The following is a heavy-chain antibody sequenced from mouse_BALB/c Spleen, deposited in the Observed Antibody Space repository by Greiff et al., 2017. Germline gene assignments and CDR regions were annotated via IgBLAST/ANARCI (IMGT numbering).Heavy chain of an antibody. Sequence: EVQLQQSGAELVKPGASVKLSCTASGFNIKDTYMHWVKQRPEQGLEWIGRIDPANGNTKYDPKFQGKATITADTSSNTTYLQLSSLTSEDTAVYYCAKYWLGRGAWFAYWGQGTLVTVSA. J-gene: IGHJ3*01. CDR2: IDPANGNT. CDR1: GFNIKDTY. D-gene: IGHD4-1*01. V-gene: IGHV14-3*02. CDR3: AKYWLGRGAWFAY.